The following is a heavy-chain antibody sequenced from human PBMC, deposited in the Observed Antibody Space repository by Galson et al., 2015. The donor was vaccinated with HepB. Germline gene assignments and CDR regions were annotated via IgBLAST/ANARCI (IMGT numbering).Heavy chain of an antibody. CDR2: IKSKTDGGTT. V-gene: IGHV3-15*01. CDR1: GFTFSNAW. CDR3: TTPGYSYGYYWYFDL. J-gene: IGHJ2*01. D-gene: IGHD5-18*01. Sequence: SLRLSCAASGFTFSNAWMSWVRQAPGKGLEWVGRIKSKTDGGTTDYAAPVKGRFTISRDDSKNTLYLQMNSLKTEDTAVYYRTTPGYSYGYYWYFDLWGRGTLVTVSS.